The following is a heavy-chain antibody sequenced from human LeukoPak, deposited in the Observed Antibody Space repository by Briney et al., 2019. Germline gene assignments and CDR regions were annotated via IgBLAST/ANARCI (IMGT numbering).Heavy chain of an antibody. CDR2: VYYTGST. CDR1: GGSISSYY. J-gene: IGHJ3*01. CDR3: ARISSSNWYNERGAFEV. D-gene: IGHD6-13*01. V-gene: IGHV4-59*01. Sequence: SETLSLTCTVSGGSISSYYWSWVRQPPGKGLEWIGFVYYTGSTNYSPSLKSRVTISVDTSKNQFTLKLRSVTAADTAVYYCARISSSNWYNERGAFEVGGQGTMVTVSP.